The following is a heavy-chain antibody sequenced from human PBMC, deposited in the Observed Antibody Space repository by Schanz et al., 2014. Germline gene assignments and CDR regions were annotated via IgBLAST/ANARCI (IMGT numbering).Heavy chain of an antibody. D-gene: IGHD5-12*01. Sequence: QVQLVESGGGVVQPGGSLRLSCAASGFTFSSYGMHWVRQAPGKGLEWVAFVRFDGSERYYADSVKGRFTISRDDSKSTLHLQMNSLRAEDTALYYCAKDVYRGYYSVPSDSWGQGTLVTVSS. V-gene: IGHV3-30*02. CDR2: VRFDGSER. J-gene: IGHJ5*01. CDR1: GFTFSSYG. CDR3: AKDVYRGYYSVPSDS.